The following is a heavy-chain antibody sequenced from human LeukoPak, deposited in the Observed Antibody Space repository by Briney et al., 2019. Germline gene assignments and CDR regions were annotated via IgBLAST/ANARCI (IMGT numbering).Heavy chain of an antibody. CDR3: ARRTPQWLRFGRALDY. CDR2: INHSGST. J-gene: IGHJ4*02. D-gene: IGHD5-12*01. CDR1: GGSFSGYY. Sequence: SETLSLTCAVYGGSFSGYYWSWIRQPPGKGLEWIGEINHSGSTNYNPPLRSRVTISVDTSKNQFSLKLSSVTAADTAVYYCARRTPQWLRFGRALDYWGQGTLVTVSS. V-gene: IGHV4-34*01.